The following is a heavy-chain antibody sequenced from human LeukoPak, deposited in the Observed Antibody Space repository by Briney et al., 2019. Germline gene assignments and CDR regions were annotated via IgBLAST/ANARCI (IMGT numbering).Heavy chain of an antibody. D-gene: IGHD3-3*01. V-gene: IGHV3-53*01. CDR3: ARSYYDFWSGYYPPGWFDP. CDR1: GFTVSSNY. Sequence: PGGSLRLSCAASGFTVSSNYTSWVRQAPGKGLEWVSVIYSGGSTYYADSVKGRFTISRDNSKNTLYLQMNSLRAEDTAVYYCARSYYDFWSGYYPPGWFDPWGQGTLVTVSS. J-gene: IGHJ5*02. CDR2: IYSGGST.